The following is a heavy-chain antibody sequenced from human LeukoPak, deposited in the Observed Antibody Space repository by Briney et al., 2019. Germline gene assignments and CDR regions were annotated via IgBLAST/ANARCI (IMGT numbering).Heavy chain of an antibody. CDR2: ISSSRSYI. CDR3: ARFIAAPYYFDY. V-gene: IGHV3-21*01. J-gene: IGHJ4*02. D-gene: IGHD6-13*01. Sequence: GGSLRLSCAASGFAFSSYSMNWLRQAPGKGLEWVSFISSSRSYIYYADSVKGRFTISRDNAKNSLYLQMNSLRAEDTAVYYCARFIAAPYYFDYWGRGTLVTVSS. CDR1: GFAFSSYS.